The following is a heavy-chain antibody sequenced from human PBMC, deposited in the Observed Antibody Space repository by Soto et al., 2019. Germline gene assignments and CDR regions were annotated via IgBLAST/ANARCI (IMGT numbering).Heavy chain of an antibody. CDR1: GFTFTSSA. CDR3: AAAPWITIFGVAEDYYGMDV. J-gene: IGHJ6*02. CDR2: IVVGSGNT. D-gene: IGHD3-3*01. V-gene: IGHV1-58*01. Sequence: SVKVSCKASGFTFTSSAVQWVRQARGQRLEWIGWIVVGSGNTNYAQKFQERVTITRDMSTSTAYMELSSLRSEDTAVYYCAAAPWITIFGVAEDYYGMDVWGQGATVTVSS.